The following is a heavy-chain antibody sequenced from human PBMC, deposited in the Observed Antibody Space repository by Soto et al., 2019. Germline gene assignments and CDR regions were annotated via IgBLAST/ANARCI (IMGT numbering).Heavy chain of an antibody. CDR3: ARVYGSRRKSFDP. V-gene: IGHV4-59*01. CDR2: IYYSGST. D-gene: IGHD3-10*01. Sequence: PSKTLSLTCTVSGGSISSYYWSWIRQPPGKGLEWIGYIYYSGSTNYNPSLKSRVTISVDTSKNQFSLKLSSVTAADTAVYYCARVYGSRRKSFDPWGPRTLVTVSA. J-gene: IGHJ5*02. CDR1: GGSISSYY.